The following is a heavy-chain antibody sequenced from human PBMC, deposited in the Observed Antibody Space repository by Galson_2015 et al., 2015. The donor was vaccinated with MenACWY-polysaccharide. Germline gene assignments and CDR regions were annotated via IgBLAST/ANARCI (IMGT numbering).Heavy chain of an antibody. J-gene: IGHJ6*02. V-gene: IGHV1-8*01. CDR2: MNPDNGNT. CDR3: ARGQSGPSRYYGLDV. CDR1: GYTLTSND. D-gene: IGHD1-26*01. Sequence: SVKVSCKASGYTLTSNDIIWVRQATGQGLEYMGWMNPDNGNTRNAQKFQGRVTMASDTSMNTAYMELSSLGSEDTAVYYCARGQSGPSRYYGLDVWGQGTTVTVSS.